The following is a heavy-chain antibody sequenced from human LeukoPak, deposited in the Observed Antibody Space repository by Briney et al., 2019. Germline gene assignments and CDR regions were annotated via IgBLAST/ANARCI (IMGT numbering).Heavy chain of an antibody. CDR1: GGSISSSSYY. V-gene: IGHV4-39*01. J-gene: IGHJ5*02. D-gene: IGHD3-16*02. CDR3: ARHYCRYDYVWGSYRTSKDNWFDP. CDR2: IYYSGST. Sequence: SETLSLTCTVSGGSISSSSYYWGWIRQPPGKGLEWIGSIYYSGSTYYNPSLKSRVTISVDTSKNQFSLKLSSVTAADTAVYYCARHYCRYDYVWGSYRTSKDNWFDPWGQGTLVTVSS.